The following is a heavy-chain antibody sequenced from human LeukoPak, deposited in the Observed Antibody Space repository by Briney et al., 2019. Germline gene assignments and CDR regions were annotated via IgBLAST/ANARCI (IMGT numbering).Heavy chain of an antibody. D-gene: IGHD4-11*01. V-gene: IGHV3-21*01. CDR2: ITNSSIYI. Sequence: GSLRLSCAASGFTFSSFTMNWVRRAPGKGLEWVSSITNSSIYIYYSDSVKGRFTISRDNAKNSLYLQMNSLRAEDTAVYYCARDDTNELTITTFDYWGQGTLVTVSS. J-gene: IGHJ4*02. CDR1: GFTFSSFT. CDR3: ARDDTNELTITTFDY.